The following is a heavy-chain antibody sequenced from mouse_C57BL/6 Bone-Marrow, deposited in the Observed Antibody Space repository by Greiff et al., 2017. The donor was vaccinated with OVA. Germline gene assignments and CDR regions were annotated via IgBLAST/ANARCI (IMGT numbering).Heavy chain of an antibody. CDR1: GYTFTSYW. V-gene: IGHV1-64*01. D-gene: IGHD1-1*01. J-gene: IGHJ3*01. Sequence: QVQLQQPGAELVKPGASVKLSCKASGYTFTSYWMHWVKQRPGQGLEWIGMIHPNSGSTNYNEKFKSKATLTVDKSSSTAYMQLSSLTSEDSAVYYCARYYGSSWFAYWGQVTLVTVSA. CDR2: IHPNSGST. CDR3: ARYYGSSWFAY.